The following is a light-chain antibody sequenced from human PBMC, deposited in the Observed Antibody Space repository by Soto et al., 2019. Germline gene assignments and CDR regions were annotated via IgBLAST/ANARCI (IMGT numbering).Light chain of an antibody. CDR3: QQSDSIPQT. J-gene: IGKJ1*01. V-gene: IGKV1-39*01. Sequence: DIQMTQSPSSLSTSVGDRVTITCRASQSISSYLNWYQQKPGKAPKLLIYAASSLQSGIPSRFSGSGSGTELTLNISSLHPEDVAAYYCQQSDSIPQTFGQSTKVEFK. CDR1: QSISSY. CDR2: AAS.